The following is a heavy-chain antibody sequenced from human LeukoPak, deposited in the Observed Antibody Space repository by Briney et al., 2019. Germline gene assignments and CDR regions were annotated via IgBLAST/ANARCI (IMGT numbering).Heavy chain of an antibody. CDR1: GGSIGGYF. V-gene: IGHV4-59*01. Sequence: SETLSLTCTVSGGSIGGYFWTWIPQAPGKGLEWIGHIYYSGNTNYDPPLKNRVSISVDTSKNQISLKLTSVTSADTAKYYCARVRDYYYDNCGYYDYWGQGTLVTVSS. CDR2: IYYSGNT. J-gene: IGHJ4*02. CDR3: ARVRDYYYDNCGYYDY. D-gene: IGHD3-22*01.